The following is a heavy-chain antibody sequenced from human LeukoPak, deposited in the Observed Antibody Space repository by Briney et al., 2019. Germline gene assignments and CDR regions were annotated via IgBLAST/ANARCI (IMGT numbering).Heavy chain of an antibody. CDR1: GFTFSSYA. D-gene: IGHD1-20*01. Sequence: GGSLRLSCEASGFTFSSYAMYWVRQAPGKGLEYVSGISTNGGSTYYANSMKDRFTISRDNFKNTLYLQMGSLRAEDMAVYYCARKRLTGTTHGAFGIWGQGTMVTVSS. V-gene: IGHV3-64*01. CDR2: ISTNGGST. J-gene: IGHJ3*02. CDR3: ARKRLTGTTHGAFGI.